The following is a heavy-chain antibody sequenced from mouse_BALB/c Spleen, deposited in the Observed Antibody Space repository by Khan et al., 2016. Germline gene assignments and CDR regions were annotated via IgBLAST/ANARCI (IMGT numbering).Heavy chain of an antibody. CDR2: ISTYYGNT. CDR3: ARWNVNIAMDY. V-gene: IGHV1S137*01. CDR1: GYTFTDYA. J-gene: IGHJ4*01. Sequence: QVQLQQSGPELVRPGVSVKISCKGSGYTFTDYAMHWVKQRHAQSLEWIGVISTYYGNTNYNQKFKGKATMTVDKSSSTAYMELARLTSEDSAIYYGARWNVNIAMDYRGQGTSVTVSS.